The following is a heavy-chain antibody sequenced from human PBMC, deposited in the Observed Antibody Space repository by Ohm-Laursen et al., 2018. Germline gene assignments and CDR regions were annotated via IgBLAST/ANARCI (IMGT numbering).Heavy chain of an antibody. J-gene: IGHJ3*02. CDR3: ARYSPVEMIIRGAFDI. D-gene: IGHD5-24*01. Sequence: SETLSLTCTVSGASMIDYYWNWIRQPPGKGLEWIGYIYYSGSTNYNPSLKSRVIISVDTSKNQVSLRMSPVTAADTAVYYCARYSPVEMIIRGAFDIWGQGTMVTVSS. CDR1: GASMIDYY. CDR2: IYYSGST. V-gene: IGHV4-59*12.